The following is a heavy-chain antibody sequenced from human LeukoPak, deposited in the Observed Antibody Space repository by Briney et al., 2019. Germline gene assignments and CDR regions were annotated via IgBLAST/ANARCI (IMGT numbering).Heavy chain of an antibody. V-gene: IGHV4-59*01. D-gene: IGHD7-27*01. CDR1: GGSITDYY. J-gene: IGHJ4*02. CDR2: VYYSGSI. CDR3: ARGWGLPHFGY. Sequence: PSETLSLTCNVSGGSITDYYWSWIRQPPGKALEWVGYVYYSGSINYHPSLKSRVTISVDTSKNQFSLKLSSVTAADTAVYYCARGWGLPHFGYWGQGTLVTVSS.